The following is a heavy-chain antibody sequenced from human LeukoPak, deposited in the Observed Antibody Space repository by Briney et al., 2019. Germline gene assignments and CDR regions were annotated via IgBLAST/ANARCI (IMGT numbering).Heavy chain of an antibody. J-gene: IGHJ4*02. D-gene: IGHD6-13*01. V-gene: IGHV3-66*01. CDR1: GFTVSSNY. CDR3: ARDSSQTYYFDY. CDR2: IYSGGST. Sequence: PGGSLRLSCAASGFTVSSNYMSWVRQAPGKGLEWVSVIYSGGSTYYADSVKGRFTISRDNSKNTLYLLMNSLRAEDTAVYYCARDSSQTYYFDYWGQGTLVTVSS.